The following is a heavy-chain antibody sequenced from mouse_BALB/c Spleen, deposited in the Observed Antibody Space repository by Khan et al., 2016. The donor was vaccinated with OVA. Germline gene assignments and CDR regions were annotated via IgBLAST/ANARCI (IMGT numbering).Heavy chain of an antibody. D-gene: IGHD1-1*01. J-gene: IGHJ4*01. Sequence: DLVKPGASVKLSCKASGYTFTSYWINWIKQRPGQGLEWIGRIAPGSGSAYYNEMFKGKATLTVDTSSSTAYIQLSSLSSEDSAVYFCARENYYCSSRYAMDYWGQGTSVTVSS. CDR1: GYTFTSYW. V-gene: IGHV1S41*01. CDR3: ARENYYCSSRYAMDY. CDR2: IAPGSGSA.